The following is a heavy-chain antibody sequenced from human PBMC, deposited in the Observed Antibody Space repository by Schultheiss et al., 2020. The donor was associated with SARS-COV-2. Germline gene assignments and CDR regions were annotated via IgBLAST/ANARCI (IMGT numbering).Heavy chain of an antibody. CDR3: ARMEGSSLFRDDGMDV. V-gene: IGHV1-58*02. J-gene: IGHJ6*02. Sequence: SVKVSCKASGFTFTSSAMQWVRQARGQRLEWIGWIVVGSGNTNYAQKLQGRVTMTTDTSTSTAYMELTSLTSDDTAVYYCARMEGSSLFRDDGMDVWGQGTTVTVSS. CDR2: IVVGSGNT. D-gene: IGHD2-15*01. CDR1: GFTFTSSA.